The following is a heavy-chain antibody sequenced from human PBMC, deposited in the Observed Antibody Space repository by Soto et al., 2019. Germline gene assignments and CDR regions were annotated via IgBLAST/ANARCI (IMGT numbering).Heavy chain of an antibody. CDR1: GASVAGGSYY. D-gene: IGHD5-12*01. CDR3: ARDTYSGYDFGL. J-gene: IGHJ5*02. Sequence: QVQLRESGPGLVKPSQTLSLTCSVSGASVAGGSYYWSWVRQPPGKGLEWIGYIPSRGRPFYNPSLTSPGTIAADTSKNQLSLQLTSVTAADTAVYYCARDTYSGYDFGLWGQGNLVTVSS. CDR2: IPSRGRP. V-gene: IGHV4-30-4*01.